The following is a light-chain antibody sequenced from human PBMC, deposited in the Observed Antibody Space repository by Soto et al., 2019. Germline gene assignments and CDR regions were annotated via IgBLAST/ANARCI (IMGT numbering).Light chain of an antibody. Sequence: IVLTQSPGTLTLSPGDRATLSCRPSQSVGSKYLAWYQQKPGQAPRLLIYGASSRPTGIPDRFSGSGSGTDFTLTINRLEPEDFAVYYCQQYGNSPWTFGQGTKVEIK. CDR3: QQYGNSPWT. V-gene: IGKV3-20*01. CDR2: GAS. CDR1: QSVGSKY. J-gene: IGKJ1*01.